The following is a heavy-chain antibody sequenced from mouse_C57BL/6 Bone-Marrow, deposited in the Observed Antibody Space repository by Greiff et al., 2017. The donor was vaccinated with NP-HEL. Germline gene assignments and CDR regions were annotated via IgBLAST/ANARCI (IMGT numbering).Heavy chain of an antibody. Sequence: EVQVVESGGGLVQPKGSLKLSCAASGFSFNTYAMNWVRQAPGKGLEWVARIRSKSNNDATYYADSVKDRFTISRDDPESMLYLQMNNLKTEDTAMYYCVSPRYYSNDAWFAYWGQGTLVTVSA. D-gene: IGHD2-5*01. CDR2: IRSKSNNDAT. CDR1: GFSFNTYA. CDR3: VSPRYYSNDAWFAY. J-gene: IGHJ3*01. V-gene: IGHV10-1*01.